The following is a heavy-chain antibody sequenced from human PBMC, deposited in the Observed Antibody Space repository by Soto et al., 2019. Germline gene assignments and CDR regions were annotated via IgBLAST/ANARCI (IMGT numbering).Heavy chain of an antibody. D-gene: IGHD6-25*01. Sequence: VGSLRLSCAASGFIFSNTWINWVRQAPGKGLEWVGRIKTKIEGGTTNYAAPVKGRFTVSGDDSKNTVYLHMNSLRTEDTAVYYCTADIPNISANYGMDVWGQGTTVTV. CDR3: TADIPNISANYGMDV. CDR1: GFIFSNTW. V-gene: IGHV3-15*07. CDR2: IKTKIEGGTT. J-gene: IGHJ6*02.